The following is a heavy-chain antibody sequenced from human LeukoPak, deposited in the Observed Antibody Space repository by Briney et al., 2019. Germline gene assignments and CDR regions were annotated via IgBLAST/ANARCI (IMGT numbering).Heavy chain of an antibody. D-gene: IGHD3-3*01. CDR3: ARASPENDFFDY. J-gene: IGHJ4*02. CDR2: IYYSGST. Sequence: SETLSLTCTLSGGSISSYYWSCIRQPPGKGLEWSGYIYYSGSTNYNPSLKTPVTISVDTSKNQFSLNLSSVTAADTAVYYCARASPENDFFDYWGQGTLVTVSS. V-gene: IGHV4-59*12. CDR1: GGSISSYY.